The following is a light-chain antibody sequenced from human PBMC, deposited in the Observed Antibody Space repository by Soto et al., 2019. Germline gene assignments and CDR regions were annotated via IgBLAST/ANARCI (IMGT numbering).Light chain of an antibody. Sequence: DTVFTQSPDSLSLAPGERATLSCRANQSVGTYLAWYQQKPGQAPRLLIYDASNRATGIAPRFRGSGSGTDFTLIISSGEPEDCAVYICQQRSNWTPTFGQGTRLEIK. CDR2: DAS. J-gene: IGKJ5*01. CDR3: QQRSNWTPT. CDR1: QSVGTY. V-gene: IGKV3-11*01.